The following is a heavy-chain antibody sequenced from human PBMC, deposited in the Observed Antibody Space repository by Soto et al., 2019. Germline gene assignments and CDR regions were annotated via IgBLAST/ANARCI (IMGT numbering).Heavy chain of an antibody. D-gene: IGHD2-15*01. CDR1: GFTFSSYA. CDR2: LSGSGGST. V-gene: IGHV3-23*01. CDR3: AKRLLKGEDY. J-gene: IGHJ4*02. Sequence: EVQLLESGGGLVQPGGSLRLSCAASGFTFSSYAMSWVRQAPGKGPEWVSTLSGSGGSTYYADSVKGRFTISRDNSKNTLYLQMDSLRAEDTAVYYCAKRLLKGEDYWGQGTLVTVSS.